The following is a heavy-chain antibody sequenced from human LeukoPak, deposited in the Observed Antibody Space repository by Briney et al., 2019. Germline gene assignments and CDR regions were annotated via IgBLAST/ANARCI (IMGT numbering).Heavy chain of an antibody. CDR1: GFTVSSNY. J-gene: IGHJ4*02. V-gene: IGHV3-66*01. Sequence: GGSLRLSCAASGFTVSSNYMSWVRQAPGKGLEWVSVIYSGGSTYYAGSVKGRFTISRDNSKNTLYFQMNSLRVEDTAVYYCARFVMVTAGDYWGQGTLVTVSS. CDR3: ARFVMVTAGDY. D-gene: IGHD2-21*02. CDR2: IYSGGST.